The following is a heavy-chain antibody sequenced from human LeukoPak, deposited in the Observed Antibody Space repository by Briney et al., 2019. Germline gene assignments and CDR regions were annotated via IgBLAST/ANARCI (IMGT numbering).Heavy chain of an antibody. CDR1: EYSFATYW. V-gene: IGHV5-51*01. D-gene: IGHD1-26*01. J-gene: IGHJ4*02. Sequence: GESLKISCQGSEYSFATYWIAWLRQMPGKGLEWMGIIYPSDSDTRYSPSFQGQVTVSADKSIKTAYLQWSSLKASDTAMYYCARPLQGIVGATGFDYWGQGTLVTVSS. CDR3: ARPLQGIVGATGFDY. CDR2: IYPSDSDT.